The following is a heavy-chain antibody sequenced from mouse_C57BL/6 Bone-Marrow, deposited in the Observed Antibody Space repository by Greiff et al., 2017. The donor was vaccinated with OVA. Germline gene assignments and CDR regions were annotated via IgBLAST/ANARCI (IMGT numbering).Heavy chain of an antibody. V-gene: IGHV5-12*01. D-gene: IGHD1-1*01. CDR2: ISNGGGST. J-gene: IGHJ3*01. CDR1: GFTFSDYY. CDR3: ARQDYYGSSYGFAY. Sequence: DVKLVESGGGLVQPGGSLKLSCAASGFTFSDYYMYWVRQTPGKRLEWVAYISNGGGSTYYPDTVKGRFTISRDNAKNTLYLQMSRLKSEDTAMYYCARQDYYGSSYGFAYWGQGTLVTVSA.